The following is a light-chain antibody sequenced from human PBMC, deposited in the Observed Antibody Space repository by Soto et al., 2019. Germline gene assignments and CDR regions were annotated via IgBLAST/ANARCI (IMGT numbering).Light chain of an antibody. CDR2: GAS. CDR3: QQYNNWWT. Sequence: EIVMTQSPATLSVSPGERATLSCRASQSINSNLAWYQQKPGQTPRLLIYGASTRATGIPARFSGSGSGTDFTLTISRRQSEDFAVYYCQQYNNWWTFGQGTKVEIK. V-gene: IGKV3-15*01. J-gene: IGKJ1*01. CDR1: QSINSN.